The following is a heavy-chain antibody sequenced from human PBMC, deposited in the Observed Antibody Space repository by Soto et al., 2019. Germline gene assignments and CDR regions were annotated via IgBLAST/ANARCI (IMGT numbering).Heavy chain of an antibody. V-gene: IGHV4-34*01. Sequence: SETLSLTCAVYGGSFSGYYWSWIRQPPGKGLEWIGEINYSGSTNYNPSLKSRVTISVDTSKNQFSLKLSSVTAADTAVYYCASRRAAAGRYYYYYMDVWGKGTTVTVSS. J-gene: IGHJ6*03. D-gene: IGHD6-13*01. CDR1: GGSFSGYY. CDR3: ASRRAAAGRYYYYYMDV. CDR2: INYSGST.